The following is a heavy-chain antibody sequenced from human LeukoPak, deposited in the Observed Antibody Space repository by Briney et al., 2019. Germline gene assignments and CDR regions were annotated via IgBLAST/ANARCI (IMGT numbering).Heavy chain of an antibody. D-gene: IGHD5/OR15-5a*01. CDR1: GFTFSSYA. CDR3: ARGLGVYRYFDY. CDR2: ISGSGGST. J-gene: IGHJ4*02. Sequence: GGSLRLSCAASGFTFSSYAMSWVRQAPGKGLEWVSAISGSGGSTYYADSVKGRFTISRDNSKNTLYLQMNSLRAEDTAVYYCARGLGVYRYFDYWGQGTLVTVSS. V-gene: IGHV3-23*01.